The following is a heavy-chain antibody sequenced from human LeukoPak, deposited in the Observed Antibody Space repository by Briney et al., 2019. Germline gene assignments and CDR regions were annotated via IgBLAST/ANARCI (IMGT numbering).Heavy chain of an antibody. CDR2: IHPEGNEK. CDR1: GFTFSDFW. J-gene: IGHJ4*02. CDR3: ARGDAFSGDH. Sequence: GGSLRLSCAVSGFTFSDFWMSWVRQAPGRGLGWVANIHPEGNEKYHVESVKGRFTISRDNAKNPLFLQMNGLRVEDTAVYYCARGDAFSGDHWGQGTLVTVSS. V-gene: IGHV3-7*04.